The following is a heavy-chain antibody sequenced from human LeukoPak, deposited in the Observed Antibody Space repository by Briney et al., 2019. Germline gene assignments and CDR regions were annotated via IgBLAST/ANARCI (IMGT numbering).Heavy chain of an antibody. Sequence: PSETLSLTCTVSGGSISSSSYYWGWIRQPPGKGLEWIGSIYYSGSTYYNPSLKSRVTISVDTSKNQFSLKLSSVTAADTAVYYCARFLIPYPAAFDIWGQGTMVTVSS. CDR2: IYYSGST. CDR1: GGSISSSSYY. D-gene: IGHD2-21*01. V-gene: IGHV4-39*01. CDR3: ARFLIPYPAAFDI. J-gene: IGHJ3*02.